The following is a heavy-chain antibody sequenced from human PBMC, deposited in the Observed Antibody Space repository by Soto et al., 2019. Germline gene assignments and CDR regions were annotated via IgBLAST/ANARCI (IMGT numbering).Heavy chain of an antibody. V-gene: IGHV4-39*01. CDR3: ATVGGSYLAIPSGY. D-gene: IGHD1-26*01. Sequence: QLQLQESGPGLVKPSETLSLTCTVSGYSISTNNYYWGWIRQPPGKGLEWIGSISYIGDTYYNPSLRGRVTISVDTSKHQFSLRLSSVTAADTAVYYCATVGGSYLAIPSGYWGQGTRVTVSS. CDR1: GYSISTNNYY. J-gene: IGHJ4*02. CDR2: ISYIGDT.